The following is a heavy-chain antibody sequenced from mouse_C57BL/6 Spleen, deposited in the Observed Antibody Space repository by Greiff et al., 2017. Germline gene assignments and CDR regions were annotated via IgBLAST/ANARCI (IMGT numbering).Heavy chain of an antibody. V-gene: IGHV1-61*01. CDR3: AREATGILYAIDY. CDR2: IYPSDSET. Sequence: QVQLQQPGAELVRPGSSVKLSCKASGYTFTSYWMDWVKQRPGQGLEWIGNIYPSDSETHYNQKFKDKATLTVDKSSSTAYMQLSSLTSEDSAVYYCAREATGILYAIDYWGQGTSVTVSS. J-gene: IGHJ4*01. CDR1: GYTFTSYW.